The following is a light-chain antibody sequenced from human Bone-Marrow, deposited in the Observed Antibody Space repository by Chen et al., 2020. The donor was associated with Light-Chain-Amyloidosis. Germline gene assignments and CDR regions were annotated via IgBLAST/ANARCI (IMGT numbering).Light chain of an antibody. CDR2: RDT. J-gene: IGLJ2*01. CDR3: QSADSSGTYEVI. CDR1: DLPTKY. Sequence: SYELTQPPSASVSPGQTDRITCSGDDLPTKYAYWYQQKPGQAPVLVIHRDTERPSGISELFSGSSSGTTATLTISGVQAEDEADYHCQSADSSGTYEVIFGGGTKLTVL. V-gene: IGLV3-25*03.